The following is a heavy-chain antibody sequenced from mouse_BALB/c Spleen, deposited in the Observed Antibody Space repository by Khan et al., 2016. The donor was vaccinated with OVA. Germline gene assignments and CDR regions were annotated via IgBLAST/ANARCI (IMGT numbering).Heavy chain of an antibody. D-gene: IGHD4-1*01. Sequence: VQLKQSGPELVEPGASVKMSCKASGYTFTNYVMHWVQQKPGQGLEWIGYINPYNAGTRYNEKFKGKATLTSDISSTTAYMELISLTSEDAAVDYFVRDASSWDFSFPYWGQGTLVTVSA. CDR3: VRDASSWDFSFPY. CDR1: GYTFTNYV. V-gene: IGHV1S136*01. CDR2: INPYNAGT. J-gene: IGHJ3*01.